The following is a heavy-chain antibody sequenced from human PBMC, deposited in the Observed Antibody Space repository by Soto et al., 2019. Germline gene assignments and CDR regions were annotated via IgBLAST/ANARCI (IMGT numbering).Heavy chain of an antibody. CDR1: GFTFSGHW. D-gene: IGHD2-2*01. J-gene: IGHJ3*02. CDR2: INTDGGSS. Sequence: EVQLVESGGDLVQPGGSLRLSCAASGFTFSGHWMHWVRQVPGKGLEWVSRINTDGGSSSYADSVKGRFTIFRDNAKNTLYLQMNGLRAEDTSEYFCAREAGFCSRTSCYRRAFDTWGQGTTVTVSS. V-gene: IGHV3-74*03. CDR3: AREAGFCSRTSCYRRAFDT.